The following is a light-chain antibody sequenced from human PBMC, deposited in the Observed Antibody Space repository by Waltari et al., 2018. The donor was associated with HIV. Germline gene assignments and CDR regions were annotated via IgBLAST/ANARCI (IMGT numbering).Light chain of an antibody. CDR1: SSNIGAVYD. V-gene: IGLV1-40*01. CDR2: GNT. CDR3: QSYDSSLSGFVV. Sequence: QSVLTQQPSVSVAPGQRVTISCTGSSSNIGAVYDVHWYQHLPGTAPKVLIYGNTNRPSGVPDRFSGSKSGTSASLAITGLQAEDEADYYCQSYDSSLSGFVVFGGGTKVTVL. J-gene: IGLJ2*01.